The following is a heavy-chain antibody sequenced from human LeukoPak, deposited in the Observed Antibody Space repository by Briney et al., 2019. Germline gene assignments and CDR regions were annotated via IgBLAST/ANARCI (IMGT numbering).Heavy chain of an antibody. V-gene: IGHV4-59*01. D-gene: IGHD3-22*01. Sequence: SETLSLTCTVSGGSIGSYYWSWIRQPPGKGLEWIGYIYYSGSTDCNPSLKSRVTISVDTSKNQFSLKLSSVTAADTAVYYCARSLYDSSGSMGIYTFDYWGQGTLVTVSS. CDR1: GGSIGSYY. CDR3: ARSLYDSSGSMGIYTFDY. J-gene: IGHJ4*02. CDR2: IYYSGST.